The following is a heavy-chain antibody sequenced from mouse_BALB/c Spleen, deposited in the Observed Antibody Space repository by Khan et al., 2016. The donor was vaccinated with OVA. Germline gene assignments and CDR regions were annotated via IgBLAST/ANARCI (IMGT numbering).Heavy chain of an antibody. CDR2: ISSGGNT. CDR1: GFTFSNYD. CDR3: ARGPYYGSSPCYFDY. J-gene: IGHJ2*01. V-gene: IGHV5-6-5*01. Sequence: EVELVESGGGLVKPGGSLKLSCAASGFTFSNYDMSWVRQTPEKRLEWVASISSGGNTYYPDSVKGRFTISSDNARIILYLHMSSLRYEDTAMYYCARGPYYGSSPCYFDYWGQGTTLTVSS. D-gene: IGHD1-1*01.